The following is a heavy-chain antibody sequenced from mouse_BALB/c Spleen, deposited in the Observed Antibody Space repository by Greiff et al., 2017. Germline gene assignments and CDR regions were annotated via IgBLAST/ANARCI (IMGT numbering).Heavy chain of an antibody. J-gene: IGHJ3*01. D-gene: IGHD2-10*02. CDR3: ARDWEYGNGFAY. V-gene: IGHV7-1*02. CDR1: GFTFSDFY. CDR2: SRNKANDYTT. Sequence: EVQVVESGGGLVQPGGSLRLSCATSGFTFSDFYMEWVRQPPGKRLEWIAASRNKANDYTTEYSASVKGRFIVSRDTSQSILYLQMNALRAEDTAMYYCARDWEYGNGFAYWGQGTLVTVSA.